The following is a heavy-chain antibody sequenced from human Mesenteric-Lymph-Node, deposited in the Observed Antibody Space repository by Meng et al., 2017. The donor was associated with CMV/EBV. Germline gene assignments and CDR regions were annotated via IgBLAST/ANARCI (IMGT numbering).Heavy chain of an antibody. V-gene: IGHV2-5*02. Sequence: LSPSGCGVGWIRQPPGKALEWLALIYWDDDKRYSPSLKSRLTITKDTSKNQVVLTMTNMDPVDTATYYCAHTSAAVYYYDSSGPFDYWGQGTLVTVSS. CDR1: LSPSGCG. CDR2: IYWDDDK. J-gene: IGHJ4*02. D-gene: IGHD3-22*01. CDR3: AHTSAAVYYYDSSGPFDY.